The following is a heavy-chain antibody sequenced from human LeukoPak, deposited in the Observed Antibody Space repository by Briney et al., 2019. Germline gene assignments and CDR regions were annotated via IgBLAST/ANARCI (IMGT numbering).Heavy chain of an antibody. CDR3: ARDVAIWFGEYYDI. Sequence: GGSLRLSCAASGFTFSNYWMHWVRQAPGKGLVWVSRINSDGINTSYADSVKGRFTISRDNAKNSLYLQMNSLRAEDTALYYCARDVAIWFGEYYDIWGQGTMVTVSS. D-gene: IGHD3-10*01. CDR2: INSDGINT. CDR1: GFTFSNYW. J-gene: IGHJ3*02. V-gene: IGHV3-74*01.